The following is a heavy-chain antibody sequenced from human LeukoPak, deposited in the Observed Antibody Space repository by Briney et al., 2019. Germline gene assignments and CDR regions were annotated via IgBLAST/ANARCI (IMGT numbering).Heavy chain of an antibody. CDR3: ARVGAVASRWFDP. D-gene: IGHD6-19*01. V-gene: IGHV4-61*02. J-gene: IGHJ5*02. CDR1: GGSISTGSDY. CDR2: IYTSGST. Sequence: SQTLSLTCTVSGGSISTGSDYWSWIRQAAGKGLEWIGRIYTSGSTYYNPSLKSRVTISVDTSKNQFSLKLSSVTAADTAVYYCARVGAVASRWFDPWGQGTLVTVSS.